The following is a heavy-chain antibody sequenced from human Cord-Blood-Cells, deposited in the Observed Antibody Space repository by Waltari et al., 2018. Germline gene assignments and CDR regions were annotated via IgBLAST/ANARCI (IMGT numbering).Heavy chain of an antibody. D-gene: IGHD6-19*01. CDR1: VCTFDAYA. CDR3: AKDGPNSSGWNGGDY. J-gene: IGHJ4*02. V-gene: IGHV3-43*02. CDR2: ISGDGGST. Sequence: EVQLVESGGGVVQLGGSGRLSFAAYVCTFDAYAINWFLHPQGKGLEWVSLISGDGGSTYYADSVKGRFTISRDNSKNSLYLQMNSLRTEDTALYYCAKDGPNSSGWNGGDYWGQGTLVTVSS.